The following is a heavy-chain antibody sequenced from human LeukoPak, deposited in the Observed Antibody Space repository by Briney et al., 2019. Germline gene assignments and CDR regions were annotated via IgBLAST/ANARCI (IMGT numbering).Heavy chain of an antibody. CDR3: AREVAGDFGDNWFDP. CDR1: GFTFSSYW. J-gene: IGHJ5*02. D-gene: IGHD3-10*01. Sequence: GGSLRLSCAASGFTFSSYWVHWVRQAPGKGLVWVSRINSDGSSTSYADSVKGRFTISRDNAKKTLYLQMNSLRAEDTAVYFCAREVAGDFGDNWFDPWGQGTLVTVSS. CDR2: INSDGSST. V-gene: IGHV3-74*01.